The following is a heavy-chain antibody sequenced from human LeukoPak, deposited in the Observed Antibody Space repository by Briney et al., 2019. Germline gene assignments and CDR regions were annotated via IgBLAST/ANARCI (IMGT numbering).Heavy chain of an antibody. V-gene: IGHV1-46*01. CDR2: INPSGGST. CDR3: ARMGIAVAGTFWFDP. Sequence: ASVKVSCKASGYTFTSYYMHWERQAPGQGLEWMGIINPSGGSTSYAQKFQGRVTMTRDTSTSTVYMELSSLRSEDTAVYYCARMGIAVAGTFWFDPWGQGTLVTVSS. J-gene: IGHJ5*02. D-gene: IGHD6-19*01. CDR1: GYTFTSYY.